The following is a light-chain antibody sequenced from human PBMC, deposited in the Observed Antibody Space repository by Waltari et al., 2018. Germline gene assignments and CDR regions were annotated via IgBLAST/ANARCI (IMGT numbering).Light chain of an antibody. V-gene: IGKV3-20*01. Sequence: EIVLTQSPGTLSLSPGERATLSCRASQSVSSSYLAWYQQTPGQAPRPLIYGAPSRATGIPDRFSGSGSGTDFTLTISRLEPEDFAVYYCQQYVTSPLAFGQGTRLEIK. J-gene: IGKJ5*01. CDR3: QQYVTSPLA. CDR1: QSVSSSY. CDR2: GAP.